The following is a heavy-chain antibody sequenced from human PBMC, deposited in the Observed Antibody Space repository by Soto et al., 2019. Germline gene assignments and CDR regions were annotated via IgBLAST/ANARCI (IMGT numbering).Heavy chain of an antibody. CDR1: GFTFSNSI. D-gene: IGHD2-2*01. J-gene: IGHJ4*02. Sequence: PGGSLRLSCAASGFTFSNSIINWVRQAPGQGLEWVSSISGSSDFLYYADSVKGRFTISRDTATNSLYLQMNSLRAEDTAVYYCARPNLYCSSTSCYDYWGQGTLVTVSS. CDR2: ISGSSDFL. CDR3: ARPNLYCSSTSCYDY. V-gene: IGHV3-21*04.